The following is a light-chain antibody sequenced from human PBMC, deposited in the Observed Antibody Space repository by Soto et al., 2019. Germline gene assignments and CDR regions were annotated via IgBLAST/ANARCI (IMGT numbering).Light chain of an antibody. J-gene: IGKJ1*01. Sequence: EIVMTQSPATLSVSPGERATLSCRASQSVSSNLAWYQQKPGQAPRLLIYGASTRATGIPARFSGSGSGTVFIFPISILHSKVFAFYYCQQYNIWPRALGQGTRV. CDR3: QQYNIWPRA. CDR1: QSVSSN. CDR2: GAS. V-gene: IGKV3-15*01.